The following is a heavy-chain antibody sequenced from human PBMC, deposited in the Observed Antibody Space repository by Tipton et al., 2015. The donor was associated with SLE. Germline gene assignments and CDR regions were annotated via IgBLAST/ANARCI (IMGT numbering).Heavy chain of an antibody. D-gene: IGHD1-20*01. CDR2: IYYSGST. Sequence: TLSLTCTVSGGSISSYYWSWIRQPPGKGLERIGYIYYSGSTNYNPSLKSRVTISVDTSKNQFSLKLSSVTAADTAVYYCARDSRITGSRDAFDIWGQGTMVTVSS. CDR1: GGSISSYY. CDR3: ARDSRITGSRDAFDI. J-gene: IGHJ3*02. V-gene: IGHV4-59*01.